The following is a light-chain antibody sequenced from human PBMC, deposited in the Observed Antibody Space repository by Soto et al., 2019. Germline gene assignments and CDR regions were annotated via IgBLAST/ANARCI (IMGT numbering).Light chain of an antibody. V-gene: IGLV2-11*01. J-gene: IGLJ2*01. CDR1: SSDVGGYNY. CDR2: DVH. CDR3: CSYAGDYLRVV. Sequence: QSALTQPRSVSGSPGQSVTISCTGTSSDVGGYNYVSWYQQHPGKAPKLMIYDVHKRPSGVPDRFSGSKSGNTASLTISGLQAEDEADYHCCSYAGDYLRVVFGGGTKLTVL.